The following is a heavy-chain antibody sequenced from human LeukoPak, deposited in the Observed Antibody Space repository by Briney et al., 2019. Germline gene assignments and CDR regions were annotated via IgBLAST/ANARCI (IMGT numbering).Heavy chain of an antibody. CDR1: GFTFSSYW. Sequence: PGGSLRLSCAASGFTFSSYWMHSVRQAPGKGLVWVSRINSDGRSTSHADSVKGRFTISRDNAKNTLYLQMNSLRAEDTAVYYCARNSGSYRKIDYWGQGTLVTVSS. CDR3: ARNSGSYRKIDY. CDR2: INSDGRST. J-gene: IGHJ4*02. D-gene: IGHD1-26*01. V-gene: IGHV3-74*01.